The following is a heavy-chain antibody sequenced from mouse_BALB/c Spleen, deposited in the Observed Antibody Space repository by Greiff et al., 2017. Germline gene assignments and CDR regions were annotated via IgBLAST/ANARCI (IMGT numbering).Heavy chain of an antibody. Sequence: EVQLQQSGAELVRSGASVKLSCTASGFNIKDYYMHWVKQRPEQGLEWIGWIDPENGDTEYAPKFQGKATMTADTSSNPAYLQLSSLTSEDTAVYYCNAHYYGSSYYYAMDYWGQGTSVTVSS. J-gene: IGHJ4*01. CDR2: IDPENGDT. V-gene: IGHV14-4*02. CDR3: NAHYYGSSYYYAMDY. D-gene: IGHD1-1*01. CDR1: GFNIKDYY.